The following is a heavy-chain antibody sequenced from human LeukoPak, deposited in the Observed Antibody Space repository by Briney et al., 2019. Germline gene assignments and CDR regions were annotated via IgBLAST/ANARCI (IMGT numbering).Heavy chain of an antibody. V-gene: IGHV1-46*01. Sequence: SCAASGFTFSGYGMHWVRQAPGQGLEWMGMIYPRDGSTSYAQKFQGRVTVTRDASTSTVHMELSGLRSEDTAVYYCARDQEAFDYWGQGTLVTVSS. J-gene: IGHJ4*02. CDR2: IYPRDGST. CDR1: GFTFSGYG. CDR3: ARDQEAFDY.